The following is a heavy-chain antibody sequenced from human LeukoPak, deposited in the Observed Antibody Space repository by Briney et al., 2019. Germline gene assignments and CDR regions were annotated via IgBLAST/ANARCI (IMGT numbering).Heavy chain of an antibody. Sequence: PSETLSLTCTVSGGSTSSYFWSWIRRPPGEGLEWIGYINDSGSTTYSPSLKSRVTISLDTSTKQFSLKLSSVTAADTAVYYCARSDSLGDDYWGQGTLVTVSS. J-gene: IGHJ4*02. CDR1: GGSTSSYF. V-gene: IGHV4-59*01. CDR3: ARSDSLGDDY. D-gene: IGHD3-22*01. CDR2: INDSGST.